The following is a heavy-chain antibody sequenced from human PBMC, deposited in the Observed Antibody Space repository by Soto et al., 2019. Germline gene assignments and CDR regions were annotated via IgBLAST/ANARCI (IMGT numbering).Heavy chain of an antibody. CDR2: MNPNSGNT. Sequence: QVQLVQSGAEVKKPGASVKVSCKASGYTFTSYDINWVRQATGQGLEWMGLMNPNSGNTGYAQKFQGRVTKTRNTSISTAYMELSSLRSEDTAVYYCARGDNYYGSGSIENWFDAWGQGTLVTVSS. D-gene: IGHD3-10*01. V-gene: IGHV1-8*01. CDR1: GYTFTSYD. CDR3: ARGDNYYGSGSIENWFDA. J-gene: IGHJ5*02.